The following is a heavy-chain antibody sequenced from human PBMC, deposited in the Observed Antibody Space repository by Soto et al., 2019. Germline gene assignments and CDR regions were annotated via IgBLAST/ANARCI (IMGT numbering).Heavy chain of an antibody. J-gene: IGHJ4*02. CDR2: IYYSGSA. Sequence: SETLSLTCTVSGGSTSSDNYWSWIRQPPGKGLEWIGSIYYSGSAYYNPSLKSRVTISVDTSKNQFSLKLRSVTAADTAVYYCAGRVIPDAKVDYWGQGTLVTVSS. D-gene: IGHD2-2*01. V-gene: IGHV4-39*01. CDR3: AGRVIPDAKVDY. CDR1: GGSTSSDNY.